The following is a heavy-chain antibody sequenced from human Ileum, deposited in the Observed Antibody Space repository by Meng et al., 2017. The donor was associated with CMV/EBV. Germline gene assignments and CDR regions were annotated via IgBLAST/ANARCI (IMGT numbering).Heavy chain of an antibody. CDR3: ARDRDIVVVPAAMYGMDV. Sequence: SETLSLTCDISGDSISSSGVWWSWIRQPPGKGLEWIGYIYYSGSTNYNPSLKSRVTISVDTSKNQFSLKLSSVTAADTAVYYCARDRDIVVVPAAMYGMDVWGQGTTVTVSS. CDR1: GDSISSSGVW. J-gene: IGHJ6*02. CDR2: IYYSGST. V-gene: IGHV4-61*08. D-gene: IGHD2-2*01.